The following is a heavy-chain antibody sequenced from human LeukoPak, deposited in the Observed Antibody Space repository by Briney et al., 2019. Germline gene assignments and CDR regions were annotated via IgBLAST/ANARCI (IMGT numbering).Heavy chain of an antibody. Sequence: PGGSLRLSCAASGFTFSNYGMHWVRQAPGKGLEWVAFIQYDGSEKDYIDSVKGRLTISRDNAKNSLYLQMNSLRAEDTAVYYCARDRVASGIAVAGTSDYWGQGTLVTVSS. V-gene: IGHV3-30*02. CDR2: IQYDGSEK. D-gene: IGHD6-19*01. CDR3: ARDRVASGIAVAGTSDY. J-gene: IGHJ4*02. CDR1: GFTFSNYG.